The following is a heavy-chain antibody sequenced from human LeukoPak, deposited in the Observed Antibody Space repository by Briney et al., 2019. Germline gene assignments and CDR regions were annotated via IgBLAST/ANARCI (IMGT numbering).Heavy chain of an antibody. V-gene: IGHV3-23*01. J-gene: IGHJ6*02. Sequence: PGGSLRLSCAVSGFTFTSYAMNWVRQAPGKGLEWVSGISDSGGSTYYADSVKGRFTISRDNSKNTLYLQMNSLRAEDTAVYYCARGAVVTRFGYYGMDVWGQGTTVTVSS. D-gene: IGHD4-23*01. CDR3: ARGAVVTRFGYYGMDV. CDR2: ISDSGGST. CDR1: GFTFTSYA.